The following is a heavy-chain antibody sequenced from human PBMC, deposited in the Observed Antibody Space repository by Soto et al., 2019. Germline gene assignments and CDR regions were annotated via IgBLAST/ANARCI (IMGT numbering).Heavy chain of an antibody. CDR1: GFTFSSYG. CDR2: ISYDGSNK. D-gene: IGHD6-13*01. CDR3: AKETSGYSSSWSYYYGMDV. V-gene: IGHV3-30*18. Sequence: QVHLVESGGGVVQPGRSLRLSCAASGFTFSSYGMHWVRQAPGKGLEWVAVISYDGSNKYYADSVKGRFTISRDNSKNTLYLPMNSLGAEDTAVYYCAKETSGYSSSWSYYYGMDVWGQGTTVTVSS. J-gene: IGHJ6*02.